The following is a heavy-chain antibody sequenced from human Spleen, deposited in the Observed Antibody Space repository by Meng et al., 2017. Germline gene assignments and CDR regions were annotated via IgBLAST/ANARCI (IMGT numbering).Heavy chain of an antibody. V-gene: IGHV3-33*01. J-gene: IGHJ4*02. CDR3: AREVDTATGGGFDN. Sequence: GESLKISCAASGFTFSSYGMHWVRQAPGKGLEWVALIWYDGSDKSYEDSVKGRFTISRDNSRNTLFLQINSKRAEDTAMYYCAREVDTATGGGFDNWGQGTLVTVSS. CDR2: IWYDGSDK. CDR1: GFTFSSYG. D-gene: IGHD5-18*01.